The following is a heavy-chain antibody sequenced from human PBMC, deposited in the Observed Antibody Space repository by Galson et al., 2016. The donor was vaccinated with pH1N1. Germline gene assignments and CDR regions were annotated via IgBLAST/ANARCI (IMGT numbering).Heavy chain of an antibody. V-gene: IGHV2-5*01. CDR1: GFSLRTTEMG. D-gene: IGHD6-13*01. CDR3: SHSSIWSPPWNNWFDP. CDR2: IYWNDDK. J-gene: IGHJ5*02. Sequence: PALVKPTQTLTLTCTFSGFSLRTTEMGVAWIRQPPGKALEWLALIYWNDDKSYSPYLNNRLTITKDSSTNQVVLTMTNMDPVDTATYYCSHSSIWSPPWNNWFDPWGQGTLVTVSS.